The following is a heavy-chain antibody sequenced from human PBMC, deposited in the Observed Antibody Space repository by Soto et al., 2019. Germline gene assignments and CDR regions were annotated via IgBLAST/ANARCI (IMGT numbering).Heavy chain of an antibody. CDR1: GGSVSSSHNYY. V-gene: IGHV4-34*01. CDR3: ARVERGTATTVVDAFDI. Sequence: QVQLQQWGAGLLKPSETLSLTCAVYGGSVSSSHNYYWSWIRQPLGKGLEWSGEMSHRGGTHFNPSLKSRVTISVDTYKTQFSLKMSSVTAEDTALYYCARVERGTATTVVDAFDIWGPGTMVTVSS. D-gene: IGHD1-1*01. J-gene: IGHJ3*02. CDR2: MSHRGGT.